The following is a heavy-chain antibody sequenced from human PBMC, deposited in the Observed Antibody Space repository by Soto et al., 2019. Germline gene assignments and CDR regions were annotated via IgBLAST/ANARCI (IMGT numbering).Heavy chain of an antibody. CDR2: ISAYNGNT. CDR3: ARGFSQYNWFDP. D-gene: IGHD3-3*02. CDR1: GYTFTRYG. V-gene: IGHV1-18*01. J-gene: IGHJ5*02. Sequence: ASVKVACKASGYTFTRYGGSWVRKAPGQGLEWMGWISAYNGNTNYAQKLQGRVTMTTDTSTSTAYMELRSLRSDDTAVYYCARGFSQYNWFDPWGQGTLVTVSS.